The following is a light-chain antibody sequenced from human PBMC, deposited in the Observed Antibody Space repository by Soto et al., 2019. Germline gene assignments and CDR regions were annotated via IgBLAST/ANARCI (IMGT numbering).Light chain of an antibody. V-gene: IGKV1-5*03. J-gene: IGKJ1*01. CDR1: QSISSW. CDR2: KAS. CDR3: QQSTSFPRT. Sequence: EIQMTQSPAALSVSGRERATLTCRASQSISSWLAWYQQKPGQAPKLLIYKASSVESGVPARFSGSGSGTEFTLTISSLQPEDFATYYCQQSTSFPRTFGQGTKVDIK.